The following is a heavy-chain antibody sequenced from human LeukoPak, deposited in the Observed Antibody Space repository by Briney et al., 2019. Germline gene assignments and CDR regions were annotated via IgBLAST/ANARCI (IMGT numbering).Heavy chain of an antibody. CDR2: IWYDGSNK. Sequence: GGSLRLSCATSGFTFSHYGMHWVRQAPGKGLEWVAIIWYDGSNKYYADSVKGRFTISRDNSKNTLYLQMNSLRAEDTAVYYCARFCSGGSCCSDYYYYYGMDVWGQGTTVTVSS. CDR1: GFTFSHYG. D-gene: IGHD2-15*01. J-gene: IGHJ6*02. V-gene: IGHV3-33*01. CDR3: ARFCSGGSCCSDYYYYYGMDV.